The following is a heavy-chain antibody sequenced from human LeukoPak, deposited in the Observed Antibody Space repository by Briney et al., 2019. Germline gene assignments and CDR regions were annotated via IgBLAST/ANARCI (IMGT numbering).Heavy chain of an antibody. Sequence: GGSLRLSCAASGFTVSSNYMSWVRQAPGKGLEWVSVIYSGGSTYYADSVKGRFTISRDNSKNTLYLQMNSLRAEDTAVYYCARAQAVEMATIVIGAFDIWGQGTMVTVSS. D-gene: IGHD5-24*01. CDR3: ARAQAVEMATIVIGAFDI. CDR1: GFTVSSNY. J-gene: IGHJ3*02. CDR2: IYSGGST. V-gene: IGHV3-66*01.